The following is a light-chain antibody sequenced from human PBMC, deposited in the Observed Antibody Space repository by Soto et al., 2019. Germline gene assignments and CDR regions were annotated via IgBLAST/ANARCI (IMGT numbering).Light chain of an antibody. CDR2: GVS. V-gene: IGKV3-20*01. CDR1: QSVSSSY. CDR3: EKYGSSPRT. Sequence: EIVFTQSPGTPSLFSGGKANLSRSASQSVSSSYLAWYQQKPGQAPRLLIYGVSSRATGIPDRFSGSGSGTDFTLTISRLEPEDSAVYYCEKYGSSPRTFGKGNKVDIK. J-gene: IGKJ1*01.